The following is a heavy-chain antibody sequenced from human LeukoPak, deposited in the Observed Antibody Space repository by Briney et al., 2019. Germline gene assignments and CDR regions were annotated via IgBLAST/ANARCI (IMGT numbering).Heavy chain of an antibody. J-gene: IGHJ6*02. V-gene: IGHV3-21*01. D-gene: IGHD1-26*01. Sequence: PGGSLRLSCAASGFTFSSYSMNWVRQAPGKGREWASSISSSSSYIYYADSVKGRFTISRDNAKNSLYLQMNSLRAEDTAVYYCARIRGSYFNYYGMDVWGQGTTVTVSS. CDR3: ARIRGSYFNYYGMDV. CDR1: GFTFSSYS. CDR2: ISSSSSYI.